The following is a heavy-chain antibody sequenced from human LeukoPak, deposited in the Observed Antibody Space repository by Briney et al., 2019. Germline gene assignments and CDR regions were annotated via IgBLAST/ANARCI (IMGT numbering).Heavy chain of an antibody. CDR1: GFTFDDYG. CDR3: AKGPNWNRYRHFDY. J-gene: IGHJ4*02. D-gene: IGHD1-1*01. CDR2: ISGSGGST. V-gene: IGHV3-23*01. Sequence: GGSLRLSCAASGFTFDDYGMSWVRQAPGKGLEWVSAISGSGGSTYYADSVKGRFTISRDNSKNTLYLQMNSLRAEDTAVYYCAKGPNWNRYRHFDYWGQGTLVTVSS.